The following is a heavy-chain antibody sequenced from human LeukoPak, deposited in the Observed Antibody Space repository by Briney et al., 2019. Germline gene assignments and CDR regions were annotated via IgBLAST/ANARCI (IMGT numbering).Heavy chain of an antibody. V-gene: IGHV1-69*05. CDR3: ATSSGYYYFDY. Sequence: ASVKVSCKASGGTFISYAISWVRQAPGQGLEWMGGIIPIFGTANYAQKFQGRVTITTDESTSTAYMELSSLRSEDTAVYYCATSSGYYYFDYWGQGTLVTVSS. CDR1: GGTFISYA. D-gene: IGHD3-22*01. J-gene: IGHJ4*02. CDR2: IIPIFGTA.